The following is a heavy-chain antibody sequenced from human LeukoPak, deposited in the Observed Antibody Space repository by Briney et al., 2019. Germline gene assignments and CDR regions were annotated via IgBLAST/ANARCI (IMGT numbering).Heavy chain of an antibody. D-gene: IGHD6-19*01. CDR2: IYYSGST. Sequence: PSETLSLTCTVSGGSISSSSYYWGWIRQPPGKGLEWIGSIYYSGSTYYNPSLKSRVTISVDTSKNQFSLKLSSVTAADTAVYYCARSSGWYEVYSDYWGQGTLVTVSS. J-gene: IGHJ4*02. CDR3: ARSSGWYEVYSDY. V-gene: IGHV4-39*01. CDR1: GGSISSSSYY.